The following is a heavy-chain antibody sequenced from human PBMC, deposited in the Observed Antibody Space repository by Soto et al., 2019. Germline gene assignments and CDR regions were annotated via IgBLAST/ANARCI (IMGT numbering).Heavy chain of an antibody. Sequence: QVQLVESGGGVVQSGRSLRLSCAASAFTFSTYGMHWVRQAPGKGLEWVALIWYDGSNKYYADSVKGRFTISRDNSKNTLYLQLNSRRAEDTAVYYCAGQSEGGFDYWGQGTLVTVSS. CDR3: AGQSEGGFDY. CDR1: AFTFSTYG. CDR2: IWYDGSNK. J-gene: IGHJ4*02. V-gene: IGHV3-33*01. D-gene: IGHD2-15*01.